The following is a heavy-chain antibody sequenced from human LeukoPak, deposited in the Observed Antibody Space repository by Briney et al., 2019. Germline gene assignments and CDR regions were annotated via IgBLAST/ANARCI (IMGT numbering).Heavy chain of an antibody. CDR1: GGSISSSSYY. D-gene: IGHD4-11*01. CDR3: ARETSSGAFDI. CDR2: IDNSGST. Sequence: SETLSLTCTVSGGSISSSSYYWSWIRQPPVKGLEWIGYIDNSGSTSYNPSLKSRVTISIDTSKNQFSLRLSSVTAADTAVYYCARETSSGAFDIWGQGTMVTVSS. V-gene: IGHV4-61*01. J-gene: IGHJ3*02.